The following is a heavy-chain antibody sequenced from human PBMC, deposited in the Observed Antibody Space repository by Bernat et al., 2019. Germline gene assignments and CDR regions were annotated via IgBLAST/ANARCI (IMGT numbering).Heavy chain of an antibody. CDR2: IYSGGST. CDR3: ARGGASRGFDY. CDR1: GINFGDCW. V-gene: IGHV3-66*02. Sequence: EVQLVESGGDLVQPGGSLRLSCAASGINFGDCWMSWVRQAPGKGLEWVSVIYSGGSTYYADSVKGRFTISRDNSKNTLYLQMNSLRAEDTAVYYCARGGASRGFDYWGQGTLVTVSS. J-gene: IGHJ4*02. D-gene: IGHD3-16*01.